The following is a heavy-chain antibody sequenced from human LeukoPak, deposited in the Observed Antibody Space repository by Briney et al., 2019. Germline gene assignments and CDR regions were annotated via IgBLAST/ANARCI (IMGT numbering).Heavy chain of an antibody. CDR1: GFTFSDHW. D-gene: IGHD1-26*01. CDR2: INEDGSDK. Sequence: PGGSLRLSCAASGFTFSDHWMSWVRQAPGKGLEWVANINEDGSDKYYVDSVKGRFTISRDNVKNSLYLQMNSLRAEDTAVYYCARGGSYHSAFDIWGQGTMVTVSS. CDR3: ARGGSYHSAFDI. J-gene: IGHJ3*02. V-gene: IGHV3-7*04.